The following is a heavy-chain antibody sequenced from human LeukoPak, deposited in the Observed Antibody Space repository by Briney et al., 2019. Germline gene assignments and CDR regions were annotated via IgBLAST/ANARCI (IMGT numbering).Heavy chain of an antibody. Sequence: ASVKVSCKASGYTFTSYGFSWVRQAPGQGLEWMGWISAYNGNTNYAQKLQGRVTMITDTSTSTAYMELRSLRSDDTAVYYCARETDIVVVPAALAYGMDVWGQGTTVTVSS. J-gene: IGHJ6*02. CDR3: ARETDIVVVPAALAYGMDV. V-gene: IGHV1-18*01. CDR1: GYTFTSYG. CDR2: ISAYNGNT. D-gene: IGHD2-2*01.